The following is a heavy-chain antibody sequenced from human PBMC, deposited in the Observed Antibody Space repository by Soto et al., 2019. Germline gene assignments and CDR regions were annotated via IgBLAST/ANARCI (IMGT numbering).Heavy chain of an antibody. V-gene: IGHV5-51*01. CDR2: IYPGDSDT. CDR3: ARRVGYCSSTSCYPTENWFDP. D-gene: IGHD2-2*03. J-gene: IGHJ5*02. Sequence: PGESLKISCKGSGYSFTSYWIGWVRQMPGKGLEWMGIIYPGDSDTRYSPSFQGQVTISADKSISTAYLQWSSLKASGTAMYYCARRVGYCSSTSCYPTENWFDPWGQGTLVTVS. CDR1: GYSFTSYW.